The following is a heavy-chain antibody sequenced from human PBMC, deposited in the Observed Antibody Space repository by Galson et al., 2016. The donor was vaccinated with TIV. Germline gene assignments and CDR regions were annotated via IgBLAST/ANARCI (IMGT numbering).Heavy chain of an antibody. Sequence: SVKVSCKASGGTFSSDAISWVRQAPGQGLEWMGGIIPMFKIADYAQKFQGRVTSSADEFPSAAYMELSSLRVEDTAVYYCARARAYNFENAFHTWGQGTMVTVSS. CDR1: GGTFSSDA. CDR3: ARARAYNFENAFHT. J-gene: IGHJ3*02. D-gene: IGHD3-9*01. V-gene: IGHV1-69*13. CDR2: IIPMFKIA.